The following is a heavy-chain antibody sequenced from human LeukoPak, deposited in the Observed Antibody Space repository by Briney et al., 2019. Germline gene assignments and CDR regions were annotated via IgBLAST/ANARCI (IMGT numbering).Heavy chain of an antibody. CDR3: ARSYCGGDCYEHWFDP. D-gene: IGHD2-21*01. CDR2: IYHSGST. J-gene: IGHJ5*02. Sequence: SETLPLTCAVSGYSISSGYYWGWIRQPPGKGLEWIGSIYHSGSTYYNPSLKSRVTISVDTSKNQFSLKLSSVTAADTAVYYCARSYCGGDCYEHWFDPWGQGTLVTVSS. CDR1: GYSISSGYY. V-gene: IGHV4-38-2*01.